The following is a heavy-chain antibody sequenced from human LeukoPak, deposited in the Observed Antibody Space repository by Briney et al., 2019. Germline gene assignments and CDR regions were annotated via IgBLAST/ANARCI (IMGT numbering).Heavy chain of an antibody. V-gene: IGHV4-4*07. CDR3: AREGTSGGLNWLDP. CDR2: IYTSGST. J-gene: IGHJ5*02. D-gene: IGHD3-10*01. Sequence: SETLSLTCSVTGGYISSYSWSWIRQPAGKGPEWIGRIYTSGSTNYNPSLKSRVTMSVDTSKNQFSLRLSSVNAADTAVYFCAREGTSGGLNWLDPWGQGTLVTVSS. CDR1: GGYISSYS.